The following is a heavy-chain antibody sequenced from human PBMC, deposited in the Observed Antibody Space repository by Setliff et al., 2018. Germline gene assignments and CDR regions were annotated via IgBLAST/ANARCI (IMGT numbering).Heavy chain of an antibody. CDR1: GGSISSSSYY. Sequence: LSLTCTVSGGSISSSSYYWGWIRQPPGKGLEWIGSIYYSGSTYYNPSLKSRVTISVDTSKNQFSLKLSSVAAADTAVYYCARGRGYSYVGITYYFDYWGQGTLVTVSS. V-gene: IGHV4-39*07. CDR3: ARGRGYSYVGITYYFDY. J-gene: IGHJ4*02. CDR2: IYYSGST. D-gene: IGHD5-18*01.